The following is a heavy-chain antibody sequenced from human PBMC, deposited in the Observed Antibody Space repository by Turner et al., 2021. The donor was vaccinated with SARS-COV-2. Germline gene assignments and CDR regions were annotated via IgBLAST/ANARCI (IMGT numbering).Heavy chain of an antibody. J-gene: IGHJ4*02. Sequence: EVQLVESGGGVVQPGGSLRLSCAASGFTFDDYAMHWVRQAPGKGLEWVSLISGDGSSTYYADSVKGRFTISRDNSKNSLYLQMNSLRSEDTALYYCAKRGEDDLWSGHYIFDYWGQGTLVTVSS. CDR2: ISGDGSST. V-gene: IGHV3-43*02. CDR3: AKRGEDDLWSGHYIFDY. CDR1: GFTFDDYA. D-gene: IGHD3-3*01.